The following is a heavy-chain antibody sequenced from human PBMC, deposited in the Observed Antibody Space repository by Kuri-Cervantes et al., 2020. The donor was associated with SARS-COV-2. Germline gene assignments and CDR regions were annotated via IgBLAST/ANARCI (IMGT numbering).Heavy chain of an antibody. CDR2: IYPGDSDT. J-gene: IGHJ3*02. V-gene: IGHV5-51*01. Sequence: KVSCKGSGYSFTSYWIGWVRQMPGKGLEWMGIIYPGDSDTRYSPSFQGQVTISADKSISTAYLQWSSLKASDTAMYYCARQQHYYDSSGYYYSKIYDAFDIWGQGTMVTVSS. CDR3: ARQQHYYDSSGYYYSKIYDAFDI. D-gene: IGHD3-22*01. CDR1: GYSFTSYW.